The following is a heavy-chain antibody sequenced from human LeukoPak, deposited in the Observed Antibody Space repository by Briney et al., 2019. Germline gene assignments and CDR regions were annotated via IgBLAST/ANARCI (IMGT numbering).Heavy chain of an antibody. V-gene: IGHV1-2*02. D-gene: IGHD2-15*01. Sequence: ASVKVSCKASGYTFTGYYMHWVRQAPGQGLEWMGWINPNSGGTNYAQKFQGRVTMTRDTSISTAYMELSRLRSDDTAVYYCARDRAYCSGGSCHIRAWFDPWGQGTLVTVSS. CDR3: ARDRAYCSGGSCHIRAWFDP. CDR1: GYTFTGYY. CDR2: INPNSGGT. J-gene: IGHJ5*02.